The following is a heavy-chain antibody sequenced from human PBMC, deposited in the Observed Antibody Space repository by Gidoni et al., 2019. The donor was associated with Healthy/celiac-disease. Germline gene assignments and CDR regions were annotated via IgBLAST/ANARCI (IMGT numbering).Heavy chain of an antibody. CDR3: ATRIWRGIPEDY. CDR2: FDPEDGET. CDR1: GYPLTELS. D-gene: IGHD2-15*01. Sequence: QVQLVQSGAEVKKPGASVMVSCRVSGYPLTELSMHWVRQAPGKGLEWMGGFDPEDGETIYAQKFQGRVTMTEDTSTDTAYMELSSLRSEDTAVYYCATRIWRGIPEDYWGQGTLVTVSS. V-gene: IGHV1-24*01. J-gene: IGHJ4*02.